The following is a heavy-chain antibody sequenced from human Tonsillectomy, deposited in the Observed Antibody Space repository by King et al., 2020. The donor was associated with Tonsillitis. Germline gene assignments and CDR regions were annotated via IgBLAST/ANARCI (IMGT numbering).Heavy chain of an antibody. Sequence: VQLVESGGGVVQPGRSLRLSCAASGFTFSSYGMHWVRQAPGKGLEWVAVISYDGSNKYYADSVKGRFTISRDNSENTLYLQMNSLRAEDTAVYYCAKNYYDSSGYYPYYYYGMDVWGQGTTVTVSS. V-gene: IGHV3-30*18. CDR2: ISYDGSNK. CDR1: GFTFSSYG. D-gene: IGHD3-22*01. CDR3: AKNYYDSSGYYPYYYYGMDV. J-gene: IGHJ6*02.